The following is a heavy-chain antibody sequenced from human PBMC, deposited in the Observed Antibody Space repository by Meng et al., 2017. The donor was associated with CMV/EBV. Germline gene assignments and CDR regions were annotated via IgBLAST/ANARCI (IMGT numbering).Heavy chain of an antibody. J-gene: IGHJ4*02. D-gene: IGHD2-2*01. CDR2: FDPEDGET. Sequence: QVLLVQSGAEVKKPAASGKVSCKVSGYTLTELSRHWVRQAPGKGLEWMGGFDPEDGETIYAQKFQGRVTMTEDTSTDTAYMELSSLRSEDTAVYYCATGRPAAIRGGPFDYWGQGTLVTVSS. CDR3: ATGRPAAIRGGPFDY. CDR1: GYTLTELS. V-gene: IGHV1-24*01.